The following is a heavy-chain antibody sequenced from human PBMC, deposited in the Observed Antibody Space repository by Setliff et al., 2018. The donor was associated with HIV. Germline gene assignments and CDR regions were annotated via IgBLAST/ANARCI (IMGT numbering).Heavy chain of an antibody. V-gene: IGHV1-18*01. CDR1: GYTFTSYG. J-gene: IGHJ2*01. Sequence: ASVKVSCKASGYTFTSYGISWVRQAPGQGLEWMGWINAGNDNTKYSQKFQGRVTITSDTSASTAYMELSSLRSEDTAEYYCAKKGLDDYDDYLNLRWCFDLWGRGTLVTVS. CDR3: AKKGLDDYDDYLNLRWCFDL. CDR2: INAGNDNT. D-gene: IGHD4-17*01.